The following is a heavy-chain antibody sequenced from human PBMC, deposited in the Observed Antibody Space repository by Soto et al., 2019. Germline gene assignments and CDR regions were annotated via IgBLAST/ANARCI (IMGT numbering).Heavy chain of an antibody. Sequence: QITLKESGPTLVKPTQTLTVTCTVSGFSLSTSGVGVGWIRQPPGKALEWLALIYWDDDKRYSPSLEPRLTITKDTSKNQVVLTLTNMDPVDTATYYCAHCAHCHYNAGDVTTSAEYFQHWGQGILVTVSS. V-gene: IGHV2-5*02. CDR2: IYWDDDK. CDR1: GFSLSTSGVG. CDR3: AHCAHCHYNAGDVTTSAEYFQH. J-gene: IGHJ1*01. D-gene: IGHD3-16*01.